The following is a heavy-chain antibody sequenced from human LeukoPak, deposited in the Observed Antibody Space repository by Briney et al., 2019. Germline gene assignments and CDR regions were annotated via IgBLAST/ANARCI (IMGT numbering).Heavy chain of an antibody. CDR2: ISGPAGSW. J-gene: IGHJ4*02. CDR1: GSTFSSYA. CDR3: AKKVSLLSAPLCYFDV. V-gene: IGHV3-23*01. D-gene: IGHD2/OR15-2a*01. Sequence: PGGSLRLSCAASGSTFSSYAMSWVRQAPGKGLEWVSAISGPAGSWDYADSVKGRFTISRDNSKNTLFLQMNSLRAEDTAIYYCAKKVSLLSAPLCYFDVWGQGTLVTVSS.